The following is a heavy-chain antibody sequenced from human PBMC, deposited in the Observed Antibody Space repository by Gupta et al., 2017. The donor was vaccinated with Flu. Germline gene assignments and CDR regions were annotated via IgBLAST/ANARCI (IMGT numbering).Heavy chain of an antibody. V-gene: IGHV3-9*01. Sequence: PGKGLEWVSGISWSGGVIIYADSVKGRFIISRDNAKNSLYLQMNSLRIEDTALYYCVKDGTHLLTSVITGGPRFDPWGQGTVVTVSS. CDR3: VKDGTHLLTSVITGGPRFDP. CDR2: ISWSGGVI. D-gene: IGHD4-17*01. J-gene: IGHJ5*02.